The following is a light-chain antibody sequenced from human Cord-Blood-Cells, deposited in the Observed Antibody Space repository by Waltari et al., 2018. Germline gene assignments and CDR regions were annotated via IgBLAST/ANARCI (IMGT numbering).Light chain of an antibody. CDR1: QDISNY. V-gene: IGKV1-33*01. CDR2: DAS. J-gene: IGKJ3*01. Sequence: DIQMTQSPSFLSASVGDRVTITCQASQDISNYLNWYQQKQGKAPKLLIYDASNLETGVPSRFSGSGSGTDFTFTISSLQPEDIATYYCQQYDNLFTFGPGTKVDIK. CDR3: QQYDNLFT.